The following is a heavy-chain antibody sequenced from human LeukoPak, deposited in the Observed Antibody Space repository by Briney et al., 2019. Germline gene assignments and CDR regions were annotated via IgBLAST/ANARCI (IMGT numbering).Heavy chain of an antibody. CDR1: GFTFSSYS. Sequence: GGSLRLSCAASGFTFSSYSMNWVRQAPGKGLEWVSSISSSTTYIYYADSVKGRFTISRDNAKNSLYLQMNSLRAEDTAVYYCARGGLFGGSSNVRYYDSSGEIDYWGQGTLVTVSS. V-gene: IGHV3-21*01. CDR2: ISSSTTYI. D-gene: IGHD3-22*01. CDR3: ARGGLFGGSSNVRYYDSSGEIDY. J-gene: IGHJ4*02.